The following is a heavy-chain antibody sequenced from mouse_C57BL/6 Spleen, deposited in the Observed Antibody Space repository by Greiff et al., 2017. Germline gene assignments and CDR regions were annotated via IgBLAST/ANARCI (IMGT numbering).Heavy chain of an antibody. D-gene: IGHD2-5*01. CDR1: GYTFTSYT. CDR2: INPSSGYT. J-gene: IGHJ4*01. Sequence: QVQLKESGADLARPGASVMMSCKASGYTFTSYTMHWVKQRPGQGLEWIGYINPSSGYTKYNQKFKDKATLTADKSSSTAYMQLSSLTSEDSAVYYCARGSYYSNYWFFMDYWGQGTSVTVSS. V-gene: IGHV1-4*01. CDR3: ARGSYYSNYWFFMDY.